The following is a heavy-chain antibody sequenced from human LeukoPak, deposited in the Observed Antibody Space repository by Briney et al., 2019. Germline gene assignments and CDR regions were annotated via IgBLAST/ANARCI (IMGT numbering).Heavy chain of an antibody. D-gene: IGHD5-18*01. J-gene: IGHJ6*02. CDR1: GGSISSYY. Sequence: PSETLSLTCTVSGGSISSYYWSWIRQPAGKGLEWIGRIHTSGSTNYNPSLKSRVTMSVDTSKNQFSLKLSSVTAADTAVYYCAREDTAMVIGARFDYYYGMDVWGQGTTVTVSS. V-gene: IGHV4-4*07. CDR3: AREDTAMVIGARFDYYYGMDV. CDR2: IHTSGST.